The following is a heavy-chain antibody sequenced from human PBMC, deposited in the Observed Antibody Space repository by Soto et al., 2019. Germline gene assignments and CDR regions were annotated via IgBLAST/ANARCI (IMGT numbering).Heavy chain of an antibody. Sequence: GWSLRLSCAASGFTFSSYAMHWVRQAPGKGLEWVAVISYDGSNKYYADSVKGRFTISRDNSKNTLYLQMNSLRAEDTAVYYCARDKYDFWSGIGYWGHGTLVTVSS. V-gene: IGHV3-30-3*01. CDR2: ISYDGSNK. CDR1: GFTFSSYA. D-gene: IGHD3-3*01. CDR3: ARDKYDFWSGIGY. J-gene: IGHJ4*01.